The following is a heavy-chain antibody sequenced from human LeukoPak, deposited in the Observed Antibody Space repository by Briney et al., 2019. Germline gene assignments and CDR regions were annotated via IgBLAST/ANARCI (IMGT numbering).Heavy chain of an antibody. Sequence: PGGSLRLSCAASGFTLSSHGMNWVRQAPGKGLEWVSGSSSIGGRTYYADSVKGRFTVTRDNSRNTLHLQMNSLRVEDTGVYYCAKDDAWGRFYHWGQGTLVTVSS. CDR3: AKDDAWGRFYH. D-gene: IGHD3-16*01. V-gene: IGHV3-23*01. J-gene: IGHJ1*01. CDR1: GFTLSSHG. CDR2: SSSIGGRT.